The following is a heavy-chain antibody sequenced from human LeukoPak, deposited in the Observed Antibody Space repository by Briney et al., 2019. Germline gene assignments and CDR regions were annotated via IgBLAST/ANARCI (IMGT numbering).Heavy chain of an antibody. J-gene: IGHJ6*03. CDR1: GFTFSNAW. D-gene: IGHD3-3*01. CDR2: IKSKTDGGTT. CDR3: TTDRGFLEWISPYYYMDV. Sequence: GGSLRLSCAASGFTFSNAWMSWVRQAPGKGLEWVGRIKSKTDGGTTDYAAPVKGRFTISRDDSKNTLYLQMNSLKTEDTAVYYCTTDRGFLEWISPYYYMDVWGKGTTVTVSS. V-gene: IGHV3-15*01.